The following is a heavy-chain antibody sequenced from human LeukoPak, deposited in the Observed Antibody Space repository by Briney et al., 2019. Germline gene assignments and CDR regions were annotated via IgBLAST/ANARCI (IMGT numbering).Heavy chain of an antibody. CDR2: INHSGST. CDR1: GGSFSGYY. CDR3: ARHVQSDWLLQAYNWFDP. J-gene: IGHJ5*02. Sequence: SETLSLTCAVYGGSFSGYYWSWIRQPPGKGLEWIGEINHSGSTNYNPSLKSRVTISVETSKNQFSLKLSSVTAADTAVYYCARHVQSDWLLQAYNWFDPWGQGTLVTVSS. D-gene: IGHD3-9*01. V-gene: IGHV4-34*01.